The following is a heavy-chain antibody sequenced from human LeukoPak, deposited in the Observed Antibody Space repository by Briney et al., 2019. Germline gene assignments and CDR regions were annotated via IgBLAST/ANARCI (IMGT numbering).Heavy chain of an antibody. J-gene: IGHJ4*02. CDR1: GFTFSSYS. Sequence: GGSLRLSCAASGFTFSSYSMNWVRQAPGKGLEWASSISSSSSYIYYADSVKGRFTISRDNAKNSLYLQMNSLRAEDTAVYYCARDSGDGYNSHPLGYWGQGTLVTVSS. CDR3: ARDSGDGYNSHPLGY. V-gene: IGHV3-21*01. CDR2: ISSSSSYI. D-gene: IGHD5-24*01.